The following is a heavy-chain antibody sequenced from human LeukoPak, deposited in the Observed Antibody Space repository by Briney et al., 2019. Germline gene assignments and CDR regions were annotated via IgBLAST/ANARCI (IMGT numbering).Heavy chain of an antibody. CDR2: ISGSGGST. V-gene: IGHV3-23*01. Sequence: PGGSLRLSCAASGFTFSSYAMSWVRQAPGKGLEWVSAISGSGGSTYYADSVKGRFTISRDNSKNTLYLQMSSLRAEDTAVYYCVKDGLEMATIWGDDYWGQGTLVTVSS. J-gene: IGHJ4*02. CDR3: VKDGLEMATIWGDDY. CDR1: GFTFSSYA. D-gene: IGHD5-24*01.